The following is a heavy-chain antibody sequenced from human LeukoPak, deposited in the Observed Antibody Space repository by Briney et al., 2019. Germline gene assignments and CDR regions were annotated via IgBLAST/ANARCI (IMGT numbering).Heavy chain of an antibody. D-gene: IGHD2-21*01. J-gene: IGHJ4*02. CDR3: ARGSRLWNY. CDR1: GGSFSGYY. V-gene: IGHV4-34*01. CDR2: INHSGST. Sequence: SETLSLTCAVYGGSFSGYYWSWIRQPPGKGLEWIGEINHSGSTNYNPSLKSRVTISVDTSKNQFSLKLSSVTAADTAVYYCARGSRLWNYWGQGTLVTVSS.